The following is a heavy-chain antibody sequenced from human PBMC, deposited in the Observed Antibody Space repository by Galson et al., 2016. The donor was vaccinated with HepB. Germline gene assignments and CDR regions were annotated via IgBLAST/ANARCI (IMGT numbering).Heavy chain of an antibody. CDR2: ISSSGSDI. Sequence: SLRLSCAASGFTFSSYEMLWVRQASGRGLGWVSYISSSGSDIYYTESVRGRFTISRDNVDNSLYLQMNSLRAEDTAVYYCVRDGRIRSGSFRRWDYWGRGTLVTVSS. CDR1: GFTFSSYE. D-gene: IGHD3-3*01. V-gene: IGHV3-48*03. CDR3: VRDGRIRSGSFRRWDY. J-gene: IGHJ4*02.